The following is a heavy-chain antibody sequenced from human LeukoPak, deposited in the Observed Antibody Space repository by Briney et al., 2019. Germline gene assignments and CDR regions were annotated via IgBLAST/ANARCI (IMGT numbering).Heavy chain of an antibody. Sequence: ASVKVSCKASGYTFTAYGISWVRQAPGLGLEWMGWISANNGNTNYAQKVQGRVTMTRDTSTSTADMELRSLRYDDTAVYYCSRDDGPFGGVRFDHWGQGTLVTVPS. V-gene: IGHV1-18*01. CDR1: GYTFTAYG. CDR3: SRDDGPFGGVRFDH. D-gene: IGHD3-16*01. J-gene: IGHJ4*02. CDR2: ISANNGNT.